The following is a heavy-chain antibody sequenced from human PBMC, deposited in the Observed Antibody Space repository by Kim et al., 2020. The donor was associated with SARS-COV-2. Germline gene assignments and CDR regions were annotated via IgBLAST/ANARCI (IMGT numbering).Heavy chain of an antibody. J-gene: IGHJ4*02. V-gene: IGHV3-23*01. Sequence: AVSVKGRFTISREKSTITRYLQMNSLRAEDTAVYYCAKDLGGGSWGLFGYWGQGTLVTVSS. CDR3: AKDLGGGSWGLFGY. D-gene: IGHD3-16*01.